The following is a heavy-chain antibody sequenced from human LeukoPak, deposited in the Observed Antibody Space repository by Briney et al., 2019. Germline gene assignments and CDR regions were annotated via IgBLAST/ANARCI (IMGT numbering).Heavy chain of an antibody. J-gene: IGHJ4*02. D-gene: IGHD3-10*01. V-gene: IGHV4-31*03. CDR2: IYYSGST. CDR3: ARDGPSGGDY. Sequence: SQTLSLTCTVSGGSISSGVYYWSWIRQHPGKGLEWIGYIYYSGSTYYNPSLKSRVTISVDTSKNQFSLKLSSVTAADTAVYYCARDGPSGGDYWGQGTLVTVSS. CDR1: GGSISSGVYY.